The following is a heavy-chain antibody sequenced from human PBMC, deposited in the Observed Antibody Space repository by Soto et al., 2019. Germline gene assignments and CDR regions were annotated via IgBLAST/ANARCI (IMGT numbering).Heavy chain of an antibody. V-gene: IGHV3-7*05. Sequence: EVQLVESGGGLVQPGGSLRLSCAASGFTFSSYWMSWVRQAPGKGLEWVANIKQDGSEKYYVDSVKGRFTISRDNAKNSLYLQMNSLRAEDTAVYYCARPHHYYYYGMDVWGQGTTVTVSS. J-gene: IGHJ6*02. CDR1: GFTFSSYW. CDR3: ARPHHYYYYGMDV. CDR2: IKQDGSEK.